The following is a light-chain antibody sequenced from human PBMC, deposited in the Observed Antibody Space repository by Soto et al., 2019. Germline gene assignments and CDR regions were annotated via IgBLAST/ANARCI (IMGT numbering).Light chain of an antibody. CDR2: GNS. CDR1: SSNIGAGYD. V-gene: IGLV1-40*01. Sequence: QSVLTQPPSVSGAPGQRVTISCTGSSSNIGAGYDVHWYQQLPGTAPKLLIYGNSNRPSGVPDRFSGSKSGTSASLAITGLQAGDEADYYCQAYDSSLSAVVFGGGSKLTGL. CDR3: QAYDSSLSAVV. J-gene: IGLJ2*01.